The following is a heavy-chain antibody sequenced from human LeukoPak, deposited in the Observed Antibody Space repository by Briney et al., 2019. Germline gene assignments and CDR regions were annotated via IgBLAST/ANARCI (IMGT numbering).Heavy chain of an antibody. CDR3: ARDRRITIFGVVIPPDDYYYYGMDV. V-gene: IGHV4-4*07. CDR1: GVSMTNYY. Sequence: SETPSLTCSVSGVSMTNYYWSWIRQPAGKGLEWIGRIFTNGGTNHNPSLKSRVTMSIDTSKNQFSLKLNSVTAADTAVYYCARDRRITIFGVVIPPDDYYYYGMDVWGQGTTVTVSS. D-gene: IGHD3-3*01. CDR2: IFTNGGT. J-gene: IGHJ6*02.